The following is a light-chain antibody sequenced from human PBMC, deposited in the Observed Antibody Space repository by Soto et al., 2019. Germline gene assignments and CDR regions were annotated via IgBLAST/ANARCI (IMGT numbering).Light chain of an antibody. CDR1: RAIRNY. CDR3: QSYYSPPFS. CDR2: AAS. Sequence: QMTQSPSSLSASIGDRFTIPCRAIRAIRNYVAWYQQRPGEAPKLLVYAASSLELGVPSRFSGSGSETEFALTISSLQPEDVATYYCQSYYSPPFSFSAGTKVDI. V-gene: IGKV1-27*01. J-gene: IGKJ3*01.